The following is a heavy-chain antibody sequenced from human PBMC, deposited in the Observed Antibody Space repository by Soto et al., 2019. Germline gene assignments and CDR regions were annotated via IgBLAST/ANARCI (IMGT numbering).Heavy chain of an antibody. D-gene: IGHD1-26*01. Sequence: PSETLSLTCTVSGGSISSYYWSWIRQPPGKGLEWIGYIYYSGSSNYNPSLKSRVSMSLDTSNNQFSLRLSSVTAADTAVYYCARPYSGSYWATFDIWGQGTMVTVSS. CDR2: IYYSGSS. V-gene: IGHV4-59*01. CDR1: GGSISSYY. J-gene: IGHJ3*02. CDR3: ARPYSGSYWATFDI.